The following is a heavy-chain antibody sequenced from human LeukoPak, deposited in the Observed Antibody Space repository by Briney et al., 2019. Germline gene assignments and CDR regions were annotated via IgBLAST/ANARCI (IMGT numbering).Heavy chain of an antibody. V-gene: IGHV3-21*01. CDR1: GFRFTVYT. D-gene: IGHD5-24*01. CDR3: ARQRLGYYLDS. J-gene: IGHJ4*02. Sequence: GGSLRLSCAASGFRFTVYTMNWVRQAPGKGLEWVSSVSFSSTYIYYADSVKGRFTVSRDNAKNSLDLQMNSLGDGDTAVYYCARQRLGYYLDSWGQGTLVTVSS. CDR2: VSFSSTYI.